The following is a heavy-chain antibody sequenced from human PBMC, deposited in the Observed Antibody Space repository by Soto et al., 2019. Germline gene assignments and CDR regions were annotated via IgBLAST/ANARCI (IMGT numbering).Heavy chain of an antibody. V-gene: IGHV1-2*04. J-gene: IGHJ6*02. CDR2: INPNRGGT. D-gene: IGHD4-4*01. Sequence: GASVKVSCKASGYTFTGYYMHWVRQAPGQALEWMGWINPNRGGTNYAQKFQGWVTMTRDTSISTAYMELSRLRSDDTAVYYCARGVDYSNYAYYYYGMDVWGQGTTVTVSS. CDR3: ARGVDYSNYAYYYYGMDV. CDR1: GYTFTGYY.